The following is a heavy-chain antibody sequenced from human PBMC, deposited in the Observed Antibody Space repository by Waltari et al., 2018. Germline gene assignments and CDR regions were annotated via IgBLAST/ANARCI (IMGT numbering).Heavy chain of an antibody. CDR2: INPDSGDT. D-gene: IGHD3-16*01. CDR3: ARREHFGDSLDY. J-gene: IGHJ4*02. CDR1: GYTFTGYY. V-gene: IGHV1-2*06. Sequence: QVQLVQSGAEVKKPGASVRVSCKASGYTFTGYYIHWVRQAPGQGREWVGRINPDSGDTKFARNFRVRVTMTRATSISTAYMELSGLRSDDTAMYFCARREHFGDSLDYWGQGTRAAVSS.